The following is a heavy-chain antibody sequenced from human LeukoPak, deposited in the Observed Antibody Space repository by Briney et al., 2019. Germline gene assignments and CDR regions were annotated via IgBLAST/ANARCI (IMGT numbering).Heavy chain of an antibody. CDR3: AKYYYDSGTYSFDY. CDR2: ISYDGSNK. J-gene: IGHJ4*02. Sequence: PGGSLRLSCAASGFTFSSYAMHWVRQAPGKGLEWVAVISYDGSNKYYADSVKGRFTISRDISKNTLYLQMNSLRADDTAVYYCAKYYYDSGTYSFDYWGQGTLVTVSS. V-gene: IGHV3-30-3*01. CDR1: GFTFSSYA. D-gene: IGHD3-10*01.